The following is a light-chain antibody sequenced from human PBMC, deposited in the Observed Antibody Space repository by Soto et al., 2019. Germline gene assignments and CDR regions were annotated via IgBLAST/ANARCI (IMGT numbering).Light chain of an antibody. CDR1: QSIRSW. J-gene: IGKJ4*01. V-gene: IGKV1-5*03. Sequence: DIQMTQSPSTLSASVGDRVTITCRASQSIRSWLAWYQQKPGKAPNLLIYKASSLESGVPSRFSDSGSGTEFTLTINSLQPDDFATYYCQQYNSYPLPFGGGTKVEIK. CDR3: QQYNSYPLP. CDR2: KAS.